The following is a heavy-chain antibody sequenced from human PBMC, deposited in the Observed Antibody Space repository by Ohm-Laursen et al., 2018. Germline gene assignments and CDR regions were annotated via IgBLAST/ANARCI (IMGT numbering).Heavy chain of an antibody. D-gene: IGHD3-10*01. CDR3: ARVWYYYGSGSTTDYGMDV. CDR1: GYTFTSYD. J-gene: IGHJ6*02. CDR2: MNPNSGNT. V-gene: IGHV1-8*01. Sequence: GASVKVSCKASGYTFTSYDINWVRQATGQGLEWMGWMNPNSGNTGYAQKFQGRVTMTRNTSISTAYMELSSLRSEDTAVYYCARVWYYYGSGSTTDYGMDVWGQGTTVTVSS.